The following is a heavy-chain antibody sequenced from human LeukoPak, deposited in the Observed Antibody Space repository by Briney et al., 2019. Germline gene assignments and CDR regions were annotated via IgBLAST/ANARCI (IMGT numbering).Heavy chain of an antibody. D-gene: IGHD5-18*01. V-gene: IGHV4-34*01. CDR1: GGSFSGYY. J-gene: IGHJ4*02. CDR3: ARGYGYSYAWGY. Sequence: SETLSLTCTVYGGSFSGYYWSWIRQPPGKGLEWIGEINHSGSTNYNPSLKSRVTVSVDTSKNQFSLKLSSVTAADTAVYYCARGYGYSYAWGYWGQGTLVTVSS. CDR2: INHSGST.